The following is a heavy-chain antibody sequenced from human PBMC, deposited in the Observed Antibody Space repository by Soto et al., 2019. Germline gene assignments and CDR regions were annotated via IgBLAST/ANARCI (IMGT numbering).Heavy chain of an antibody. Sequence: GGSLRLSCAASGFPFSSYAMSWVRQAPGKGLEWVSGISDSGGSTYYADSVKGRFTISRDNSKNTLYLQMNSLRAEDTAVFYCAKDKKEHCTNGVCYLRKTPDKSAFDIWGQGTMVTVSS. V-gene: IGHV3-23*01. CDR3: AKDKKEHCTNGVCYLRKTPDKSAFDI. CDR2: ISDSGGST. D-gene: IGHD2-8*01. J-gene: IGHJ3*02. CDR1: GFPFSSYA.